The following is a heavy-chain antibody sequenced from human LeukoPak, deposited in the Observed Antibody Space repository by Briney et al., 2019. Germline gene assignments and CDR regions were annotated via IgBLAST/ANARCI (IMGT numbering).Heavy chain of an antibody. V-gene: IGHV3-48*04. Sequence: GGSLRLSCAASGFTFSGYSMNWVRQAPGKGLEWVSYISTSGDTMYYADSVKGRFTISRDNAKNSVYLHMNSLRAEDTAVYYCARDVDESYYYDSSGNPSGAVDIWGQGTTVTVSS. CDR3: ARDVDESYYYDSSGNPSGAVDI. D-gene: IGHD3-22*01. CDR1: GFTFSGYS. CDR2: ISTSGDTM. J-gene: IGHJ3*02.